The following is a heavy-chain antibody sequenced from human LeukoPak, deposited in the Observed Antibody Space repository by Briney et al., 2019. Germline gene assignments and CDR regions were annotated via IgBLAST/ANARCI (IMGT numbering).Heavy chain of an antibody. CDR2: ISSSSSYI. Sequence: GGSLRPSCAASGFTFSSYSMNWVRQAPGKGLEWVSSISSSSSYIYYADSVKGRFTISRDNAKNSLYLQMNSLRAEDTAVYYCARARYYYDSSGYPEYFQHWGQGTLVTVSS. CDR3: ARARYYYDSSGYPEYFQH. J-gene: IGHJ1*01. V-gene: IGHV3-21*01. CDR1: GFTFSSYS. D-gene: IGHD3-22*01.